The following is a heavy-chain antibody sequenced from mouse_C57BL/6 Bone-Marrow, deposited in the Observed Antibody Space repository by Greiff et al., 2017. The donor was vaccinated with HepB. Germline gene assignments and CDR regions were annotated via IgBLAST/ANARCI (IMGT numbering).Heavy chain of an antibody. CDR3: TTYDYDGAY. CDR1: GFNIKDDY. CDR2: IDPENGDT. Sequence: EVQLQQSGAELVRPGASVKLSCTASGFNIKDDYMHWVKQRPEQGLEWIGWIDPENGDTEYASKFQGKAPLTADTSSNTAYLQLSSLTSEDTAVDYCTTYDYDGAYWGQGTLVTVSA. V-gene: IGHV14-4*01. D-gene: IGHD2-4*01. J-gene: IGHJ3*01.